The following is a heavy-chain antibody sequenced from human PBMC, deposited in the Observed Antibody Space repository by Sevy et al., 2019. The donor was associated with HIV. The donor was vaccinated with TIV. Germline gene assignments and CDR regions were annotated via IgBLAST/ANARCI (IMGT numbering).Heavy chain of an antibody. Sequence: GGSRRLSCAASGFTFSSYWMSWVRQAPGKGLEWVANIKQDGSEKYYVDSVKGRFTISRDNAKNSLYLQMNSLRAEDTAVYYCARQLPLEQDAFDIWGQGTMVTVSS. CDR3: ARQLPLEQDAFDI. J-gene: IGHJ3*02. V-gene: IGHV3-7*01. CDR2: IKQDGSEK. CDR1: GFTFSSYW.